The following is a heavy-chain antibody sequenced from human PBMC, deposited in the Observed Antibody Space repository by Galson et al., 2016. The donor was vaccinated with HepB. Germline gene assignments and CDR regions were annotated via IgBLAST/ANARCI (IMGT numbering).Heavy chain of an antibody. CDR2: INAANGIT. D-gene: IGHD3-10*01. CDR1: GGTFSSYA. J-gene: IGHJ4*02. V-gene: IGHV1-3*01. Sequence: SVKVSCKASGGTFSSYAISWVRQAPGQRPEWMGWINAANGITKYSQRFQGRVTITRDASARTAYMELSSLTSEDTAVYYCARAPGGTTVRGIIGFWGQGTLVIVSS. CDR3: ARAPGGTTVRGIIGF.